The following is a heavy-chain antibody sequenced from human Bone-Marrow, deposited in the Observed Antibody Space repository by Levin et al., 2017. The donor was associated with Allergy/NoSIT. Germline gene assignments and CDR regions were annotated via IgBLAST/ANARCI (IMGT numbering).Heavy chain of an antibody. J-gene: IGHJ1*01. V-gene: IGHV1-69*04. D-gene: IGHD2-2*02. CDR3: ARSNCSSTSCYKYFQH. Sequence: GASVKVSCKASGGTFSSYAISWVRQAPGQGLEWMGRIIPILGIANYAQKFQGRVTITADKSTSTAYMELSSLRSEDTAVYYCARSNCSSTSCYKYFQHWGQGTLVTVSS. CDR2: IIPILGIA. CDR1: GGTFSSYA.